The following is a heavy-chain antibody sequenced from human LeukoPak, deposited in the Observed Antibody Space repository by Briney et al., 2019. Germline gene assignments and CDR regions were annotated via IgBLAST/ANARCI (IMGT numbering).Heavy chain of an antibody. D-gene: IGHD3-3*01. CDR2: ISGSGGST. V-gene: IGHV3-23*01. CDR1: GFTFSSYG. J-gene: IGHJ6*03. Sequence: PGGSLRLSCAASGFTFSSYGMSWVRQAPGKGLEWVSAISGSGGSTYYADSVKGRFTISRDNSKNTLYLQMNSLRAEDTAVYYCAKDRRHYDFWSGYSPNYYYYYMDVWGKGTTVTVSS. CDR3: AKDRRHYDFWSGYSPNYYYYYMDV.